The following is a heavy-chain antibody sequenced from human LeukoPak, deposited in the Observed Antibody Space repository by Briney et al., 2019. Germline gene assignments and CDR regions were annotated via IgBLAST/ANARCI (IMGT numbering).Heavy chain of an antibody. Sequence: SETLSLTCTVSGGSIRSYYWSWVRQPAGKGLEWIGRIYTSGSSNYNPSLKSRVTMSLDTSRSQFSLKLNSVTAADTAVYYCAGILSSTSSVDYWGQGTLVTVSS. CDR2: IYTSGSS. CDR3: AGILSSTSSVDY. D-gene: IGHD2-2*01. CDR1: GGSIRSYY. J-gene: IGHJ4*02. V-gene: IGHV4-4*07.